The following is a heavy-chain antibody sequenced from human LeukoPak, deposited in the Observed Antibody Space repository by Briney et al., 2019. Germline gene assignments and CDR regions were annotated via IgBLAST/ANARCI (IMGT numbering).Heavy chain of an antibody. CDR3: ARVEYYDSSGYYEASVY. V-gene: IGHV1-46*01. D-gene: IGHD3-22*01. CDR2: INPSGGST. J-gene: IGHJ4*02. Sequence: VASVKVSCKASGYTFTSYYMHWVQHAPGQGFEWMEIINPSGGSTSYAQKFQGRVTMTRDMSTSTVYMELSSLRSEDTAVYYCARVEYYDSSGYYEASVYWGQGTLVTVSS. CDR1: GYTFTSYY.